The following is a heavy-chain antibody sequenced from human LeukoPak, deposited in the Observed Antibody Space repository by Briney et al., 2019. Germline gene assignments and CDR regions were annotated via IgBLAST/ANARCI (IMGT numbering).Heavy chain of an antibody. V-gene: IGHV1-2*02. D-gene: IGHD3-10*01. CDR1: GYTFTGYY. CDR3: AREYYYGSGSYYSFQH. J-gene: IGHJ1*01. CDR2: INPNSGGT. Sequence: ASVKVSCKASGYTFTGYYMHWVRQAPGQGLEWMGWINPNSGGTNYAQKFQGRVTMTRDTSISTAYMELSRLRSGDTAVYYCAREYYYGSGSYYSFQHWGQGTLVTVSS.